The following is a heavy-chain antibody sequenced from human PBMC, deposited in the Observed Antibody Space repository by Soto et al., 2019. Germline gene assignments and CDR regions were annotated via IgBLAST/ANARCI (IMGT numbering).Heavy chain of an antibody. CDR2: MQHTGNT. V-gene: IGHV4-4*07. Sequence: SETLSLTCAVSGASIRSYHWSWIRQPAGKGLEWIGRMQHTGNTNYNPSLKSRVAMSVDTSKNQISLKMTSVTAADTAVYFCAKDVSSRRWFDPWGQGVLVTVSS. J-gene: IGHJ5*02. D-gene: IGHD3-16*01. CDR1: GASIRSYH. CDR3: AKDVSSRRWFDP.